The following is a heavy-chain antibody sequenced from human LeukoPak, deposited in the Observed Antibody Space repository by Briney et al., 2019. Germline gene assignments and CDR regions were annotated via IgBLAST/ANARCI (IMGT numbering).Heavy chain of an antibody. Sequence: SETLSLTCTVSGGSISSTSYYWGWLRQPPGTGLEWIGSISYSGSTYYNPSLKSRVTISVDTSNSQFSLKLNSVTAADTAVYYCARLRGYSYAGDYWGQGTLVTVSS. CDR3: ARLRGYSYAGDY. CDR2: ISYSGST. D-gene: IGHD5-18*01. CDR1: GGSISSTSYY. V-gene: IGHV4-39*01. J-gene: IGHJ4*02.